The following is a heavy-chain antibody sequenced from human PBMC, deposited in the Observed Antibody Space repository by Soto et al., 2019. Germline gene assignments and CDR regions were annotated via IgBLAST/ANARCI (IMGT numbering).Heavy chain of an antibody. CDR1: EFTFSSYW. D-gene: IGHD2-15*01. V-gene: IGHV3-7*01. CDR2: IKQDGIEK. J-gene: IGHJ6*03. CDR3: ARYKGYCSGGSCYYYYMDV. Sequence: PGGSLRLSCAASEFTFSSYWMSWVRQAPGKGLEWVANIKQDGIEKYYMDSVKGRFTISRDNAKKSLYLQMASLRAEDTAVYYCARYKGYCSGGSCYYYYMDVWGKGTTVTVSS.